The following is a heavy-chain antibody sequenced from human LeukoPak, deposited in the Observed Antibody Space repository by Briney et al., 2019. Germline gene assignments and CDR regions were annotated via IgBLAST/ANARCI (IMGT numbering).Heavy chain of an antibody. V-gene: IGHV4-39*07. CDR2: MYYTGST. D-gene: IGHD3-16*02. CDR3: ATGGVIVNYIY. J-gene: IGHJ4*02. CDR1: GVSISSSNYY. Sequence: SETLSLTCTVSGVSISSSNYYWGWIRQPPRKGLEWIGSMYYTGSTYYNPSLKSRVTIAIDTSKNQLSLKLSSVTAADTAVYYCATGGVIVNYIYWGQGTLVTVSS.